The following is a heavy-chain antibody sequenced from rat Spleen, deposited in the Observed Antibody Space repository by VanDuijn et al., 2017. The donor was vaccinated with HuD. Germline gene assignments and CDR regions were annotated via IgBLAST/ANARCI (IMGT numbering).Heavy chain of an antibody. CDR3: ARARGGLDY. Sequence: QVQLKESGPDLVQPSQTLSLTCTVSGLSLTSNSVSWVRQPPGKGLEWIAAVSSGGNTYYNSVLKSRLSISRDTSKSQVFLKMNSLQTEDTAMYFCARARGGLDYWGQGVMVTVSS. V-gene: IGHV2-6*01. J-gene: IGHJ2*01. D-gene: IGHD4-3*01. CDR1: GLSLTSNS. CDR2: VSSGGNT.